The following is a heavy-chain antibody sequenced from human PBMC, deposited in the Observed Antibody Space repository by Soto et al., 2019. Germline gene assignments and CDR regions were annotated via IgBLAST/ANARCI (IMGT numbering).Heavy chain of an antibody. CDR2: INAGNGNT. V-gene: IGHV1-3*05. CDR1: GYTFTSYA. CDR3: ARSIVVVTALDY. J-gene: IGHJ4*02. Sequence: QVQLVQSGAEEKKPGASVKVSCKASGYTFTSYAMHWVRQAPGQRLEWMGWINAGNGNTKYSQKFQGRVTITRDTPASSAYMELSSLRSEDTVVYYCARSIVVVTALDYWGQGTLVTVSS. D-gene: IGHD2-21*02.